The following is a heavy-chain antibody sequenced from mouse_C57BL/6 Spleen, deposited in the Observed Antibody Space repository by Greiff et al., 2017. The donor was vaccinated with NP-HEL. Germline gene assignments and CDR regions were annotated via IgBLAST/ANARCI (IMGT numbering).Heavy chain of an antibody. CDR1: GYTFTSYW. V-gene: IGHV1-64*01. D-gene: IGHD2-4*01. J-gene: IGHJ2*01. CDR3: ARFYYDYDGYFDY. CDR2: IHPNSGST. Sequence: QVQLQQSGAELVKPGASVKLSCKASGYTFTSYWMHWVKQRPGQGLEWIGMIHPNSGSTNYNEKFKSKATLTVDKSSSTAYMQLSSLTSEDSAVYYCARFYYDYDGYFDYWGQGTTLTVSS.